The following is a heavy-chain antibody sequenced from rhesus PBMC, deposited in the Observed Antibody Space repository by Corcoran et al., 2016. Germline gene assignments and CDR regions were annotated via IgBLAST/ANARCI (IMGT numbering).Heavy chain of an antibody. Sequence: QVQLQESGPAVVKPSETLSLTCAVSGGSISSSQWWNWIRQSPGRGLEGMGGIHGSVGHTEYNPYLKSRVTISNDTSKNQFSLTLTSVTAADPALYYCASGPLSQLDFWGQGVLLTVSS. J-gene: IGHJ4*01. CDR2: IHGSVGHT. CDR3: ASGPLSQLDF. D-gene: IGHD6-13*01. CDR1: GGSISSSQW. V-gene: IGHV4-93*01.